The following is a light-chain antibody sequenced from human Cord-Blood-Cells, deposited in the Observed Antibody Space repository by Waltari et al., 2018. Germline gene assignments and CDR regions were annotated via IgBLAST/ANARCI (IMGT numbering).Light chain of an antibody. V-gene: IGKV1-33*01. CDR1: QDISNY. CDR2: DAS. J-gene: IGKJ3*01. CDR3: QQYDNPPPIT. Sequence: GDRVTITCQASQDISNYLNWYQQKPGKAPKLLIYDASNLETGVPSRFSGSGSGTDFTFTISSLQPEDIATYYCQQYDNPPPITFGPGTKVDIK.